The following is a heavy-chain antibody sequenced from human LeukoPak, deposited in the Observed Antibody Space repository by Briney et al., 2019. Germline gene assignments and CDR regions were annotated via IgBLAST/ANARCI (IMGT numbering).Heavy chain of an antibody. V-gene: IGHV4-39*01. CDR2: IHYSGST. D-gene: IGHD3-10*01. CDR1: GGSISGSSCY. J-gene: IGHJ6*03. Sequence: SETLSLTCTVSGGSISGSSCYWGWIRQPPGKGLEWIGSIHYSGSTYYNPSLKSRVTIAVDTSKNQFSLKLSSVTAADTAVYYCARHRILPWFGGRFYMDVWGKGNTVTVSS. CDR3: ARHRILPWFGGRFYMDV.